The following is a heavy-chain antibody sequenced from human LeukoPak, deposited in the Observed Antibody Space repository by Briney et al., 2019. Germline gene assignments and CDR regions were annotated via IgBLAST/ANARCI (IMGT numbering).Heavy chain of an antibody. CDR3: AVAGSGSYYRNYYYYYGMDV. CDR2: ISSNGGST. CDR1: GFTFSSYA. V-gene: IGHV3-64*01. J-gene: IGHJ6*02. Sequence: PGGSLRPSCAASGFTFSSYAMHWVRQAPGKGLEYVSAISSNGGSTYYANSVKGRFTISRDNSKNTLYLQMGSLRAEDMAVYYCAVAGSGSYYRNYYYYYGMDVWGQGTTVTVSS. D-gene: IGHD3-10*01.